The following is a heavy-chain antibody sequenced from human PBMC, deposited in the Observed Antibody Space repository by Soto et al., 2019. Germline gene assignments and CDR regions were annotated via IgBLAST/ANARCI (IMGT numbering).Heavy chain of an antibody. D-gene: IGHD6-13*01. Sequence: QVQLVQSGAEVKKPGASVKVSCKASGYTFTSYGISWVRQAPGQGLECMGWISAYNGNTNYAQKRQGRVTMTTDTSTSTAYMELRSLRSDDTAVYYCARDPEIAAATPYNWFDPWGQGTLVTVSS. J-gene: IGHJ5*02. CDR2: ISAYNGNT. CDR3: ARDPEIAAATPYNWFDP. V-gene: IGHV1-18*01. CDR1: GYTFTSYG.